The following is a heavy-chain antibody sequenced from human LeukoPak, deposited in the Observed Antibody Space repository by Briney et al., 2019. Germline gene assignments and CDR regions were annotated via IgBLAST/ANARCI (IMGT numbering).Heavy chain of an antibody. CDR3: AKDRYYHDSSAYDY. CDR1: GFTFSSYG. D-gene: IGHD3-22*01. CDR2: IRYDGSNK. J-gene: IGHJ4*02. V-gene: IGHV3-30*02. Sequence: GRSLRLSCAASGFTFSSYGMHWVRQAPGKGLEWVAFIRYDGSNKYYADSVKGRFTISRDNSKNTLYLQMNSLRAEDTAVYYCAKDRYYHDSSAYDYWGQGTLVTVSS.